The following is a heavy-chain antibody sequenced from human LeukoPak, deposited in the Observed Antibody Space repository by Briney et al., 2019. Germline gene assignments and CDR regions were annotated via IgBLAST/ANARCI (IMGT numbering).Heavy chain of an antibody. V-gene: IGHV3-33*01. Sequence: PGGSLRLSCAASGFTFSSYGMHWVRQAPGKGLEWVAVIWSDGSNKYYADSVKGRFTISRDNSKNTLYLQMNSLRAEDTAVYYCAREREDPNWFDPWGQGTLVTVSS. CDR2: IWSDGSNK. CDR3: AREREDPNWFDP. D-gene: IGHD1-26*01. J-gene: IGHJ5*02. CDR1: GFTFSSYG.